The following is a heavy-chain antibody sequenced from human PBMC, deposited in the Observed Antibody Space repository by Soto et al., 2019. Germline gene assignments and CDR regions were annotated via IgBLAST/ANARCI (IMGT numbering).Heavy chain of an antibody. D-gene: IGHD2-15*01. Sequence: QVQLVQSGAEVKKPGSSVKISCKAFGGSFSDYAISWVRQAPGHGLEWMGGIIPIFGTPNYAQKFQDRVTFTAHESTNTAYMGLRRLTSDDTAVYYCARDRGPRWWSYFDVWGPGSQGTVSS. CDR1: GGSFSDYA. V-gene: IGHV1-69*01. CDR3: ARDRGPRWWSYFDV. CDR2: IIPIFGTP. J-gene: IGHJ4*02.